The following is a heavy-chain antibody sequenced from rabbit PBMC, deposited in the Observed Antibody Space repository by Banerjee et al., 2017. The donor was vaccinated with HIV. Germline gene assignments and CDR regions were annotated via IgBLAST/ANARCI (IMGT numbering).Heavy chain of an antibody. CDR1: GFSFSSNYY. D-gene: IGHD4-1*01. CDR3: ARDLAGVIGWNFNL. V-gene: IGHV1S45*01. CDR2: IDGGSSDST. J-gene: IGHJ4*01. Sequence: QEQLEESGGGLVKPGASLTLTCTASGFSFSSNYYMSWVRQAPGKGLEWIACIDGGSSDSTWYANWAKGRFTISKTSSTTVTLQMTSLTAADTATYFCARDLAGVIGWNFNLWGPGTLVTVS.